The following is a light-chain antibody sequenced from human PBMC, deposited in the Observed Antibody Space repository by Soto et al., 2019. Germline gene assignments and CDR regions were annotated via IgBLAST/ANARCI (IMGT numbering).Light chain of an antibody. J-gene: IGLJ2*01. CDR3: AAWDDSLSGRV. CDR1: SSNIGSNY. Sequence: QAVVTQPPSASGTPGQRVTISCSGSSSNIGSNYVYWYQQLPGTAPKLLIYRSDQRPSGVPDRFSGSLSGTSASLAISGLRSEDEADYYCAAWDDSLSGRVFGGGTKVTVL. CDR2: RSD. V-gene: IGLV1-47*01.